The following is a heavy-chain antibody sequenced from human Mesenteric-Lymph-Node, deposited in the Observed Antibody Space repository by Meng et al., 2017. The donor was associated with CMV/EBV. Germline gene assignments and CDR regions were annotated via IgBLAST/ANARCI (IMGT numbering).Heavy chain of an antibody. D-gene: IGHD1-1*01. J-gene: IGHJ6*02. CDR2: ISSSSSYI. CDR3: ARGVVQMGPDV. V-gene: IGHV3-21*01. CDR1: GFTFSSYS. Sequence: GESLKISCAASGFTFSSYSMNWVRQAPGKGLEWVSSISSSSSYICYADSVKGRFTISRDNAKNSLYLQMNSLRAEDTAVYYCARGVVQMGPDVWGQGTTVTVSS.